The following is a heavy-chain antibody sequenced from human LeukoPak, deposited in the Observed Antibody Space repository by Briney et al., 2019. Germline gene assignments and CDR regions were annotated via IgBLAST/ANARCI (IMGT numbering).Heavy chain of an antibody. CDR3: ARATGKVDV. V-gene: IGHV4-34*01. CDR1: GESFSGFY. J-gene: IGHJ6*04. D-gene: IGHD3-9*01. Sequence: KPSQTLSLTCAVYGESFSGFYWSWFRQPPGKGLEWIGEINHDGTTNYNPSFKSRVIISVDTSQNQFSLKMSSMTAADTAVYYCARATGKVDVWGKGTTVTVSS. CDR2: INHDGTT.